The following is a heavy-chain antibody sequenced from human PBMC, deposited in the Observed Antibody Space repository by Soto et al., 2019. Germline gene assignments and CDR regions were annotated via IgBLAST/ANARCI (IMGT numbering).Heavy chain of an antibody. CDR2: IYYSGST. Sequence: SETLSLTCIVSGGSISSGDYYWGWIRQPPGKGLEWIGYIYYSGSTYYNPSLKSRVTISVDTSKNQFSLKLSSVTAAATAVYYCARPFEAGRVQHWRQGTLVTLSS. J-gene: IGHJ1*01. D-gene: IGHD3-9*01. CDR1: GGSISSGDYY. V-gene: IGHV4-30-4*01. CDR3: ARPFEAGRVQH.